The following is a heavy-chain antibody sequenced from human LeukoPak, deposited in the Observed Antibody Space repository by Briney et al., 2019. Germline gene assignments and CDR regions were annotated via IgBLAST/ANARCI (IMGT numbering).Heavy chain of an antibody. Sequence: SSETLSLTCAVSGASISGSGYYWGWIRQPPGKGLEWIGNIYYSGSTYHNASLQSRVTISIDTSKNQFSLRLNSVTAADTAMYYCAKSGGYGLIDYWGQGTLVTVSS. CDR3: AKSGGYGLIDY. J-gene: IGHJ4*02. CDR2: IYYSGST. V-gene: IGHV4-39*01. CDR1: GASISGSGYY. D-gene: IGHD1-26*01.